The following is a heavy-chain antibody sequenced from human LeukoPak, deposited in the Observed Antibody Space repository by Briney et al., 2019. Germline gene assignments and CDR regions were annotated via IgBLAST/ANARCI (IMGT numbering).Heavy chain of an antibody. J-gene: IGHJ4*02. Sequence: KESGPALVKPTQTLTLTCTFSGLSLSTSGMRVSWIRQPPGKALEWLARIDWDDDKFYSTSLKTRLTISKDTSKNQVVLTMTNMDPVDTATYYCAQTYYYDSRNSYYFDYWGQGTLVTVSS. CDR1: GLSLSTSGMR. CDR3: AQTYYYDSRNSYYFDY. V-gene: IGHV2-70*04. D-gene: IGHD3-22*01. CDR2: IDWDDDK.